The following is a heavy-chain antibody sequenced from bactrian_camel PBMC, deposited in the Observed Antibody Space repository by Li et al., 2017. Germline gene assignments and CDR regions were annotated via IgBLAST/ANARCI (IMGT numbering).Heavy chain of an antibody. Sequence: HVQLVESGGGSVQAGETLRLSCTASGFTFDDSDMGWYRQAPGNECELVATISSDGSTYYVDSVKGRFTISQDKVKNTLYLEMKSVKVEDTAMYYCATEHCGGNAPHEYNYFGQGTQVTVS. J-gene: IGHJ4*01. CDR1: GFTFDDSD. D-gene: IGHD2*01. CDR3: ATEHCGGNAPHEYNY. CDR2: ISSDGST. V-gene: IGHV3S55*01.